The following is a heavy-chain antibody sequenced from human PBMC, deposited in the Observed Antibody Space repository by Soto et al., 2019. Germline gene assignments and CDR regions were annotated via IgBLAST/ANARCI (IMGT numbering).Heavy chain of an antibody. J-gene: IGHJ5*02. CDR3: ARAPLVRFLDHNWFDP. Sequence: SVKVSCKASGGTFSSYTISWVRQAPGQGLEWMGRIIPILGIANYAQKFQGRVTITADKSTSTAYMELSSLRSEDTAVYYCARAPLVRFLDHNWFDPWGQGTLVTVSS. V-gene: IGHV1-69*02. CDR1: GGTFSSYT. D-gene: IGHD3-3*01. CDR2: IIPILGIA.